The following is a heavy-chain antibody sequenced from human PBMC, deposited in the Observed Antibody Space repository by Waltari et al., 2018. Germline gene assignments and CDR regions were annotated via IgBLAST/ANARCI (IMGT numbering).Heavy chain of an antibody. CDR1: GYTFTSYA. CDR3: ARVMNIVAPTLYYYYYGMDV. V-gene: IGHV7-4-1*02. Sequence: VKVSCKASGYTFTSYAMNWVRQAPGQGLEWMGWINTNTGNPTYAQGFTGRFVFSLDTSVSTAYLQISSLKAEDTAVYYCARVMNIVAPTLYYYYYGMDVWGQGTTVTVSS. CDR2: INTNTGNP. J-gene: IGHJ6*02. D-gene: IGHD5-12*01.